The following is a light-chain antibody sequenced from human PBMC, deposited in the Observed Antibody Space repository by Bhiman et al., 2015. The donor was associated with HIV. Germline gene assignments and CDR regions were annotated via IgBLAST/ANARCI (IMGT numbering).Light chain of an antibody. Sequence: QSALTQPASVSGSPGQSITISCTGTSSAVGGYYYVSWYQQHPGKAPKLMIYDVSKRTSGVSNRFSGSKSGTSASLAITGLQAEDEAAYYCQSYDSSLSGSVFGGGTKLTVV. CDR1: SSAVGGYYY. CDR2: DVS. J-gene: IGLJ3*02. CDR3: QSYDSSLSGSV. V-gene: IGLV2-14*01.